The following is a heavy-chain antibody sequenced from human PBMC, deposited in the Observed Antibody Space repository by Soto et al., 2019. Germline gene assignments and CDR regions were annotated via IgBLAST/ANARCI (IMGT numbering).Heavy chain of an antibody. D-gene: IGHD1-7*01. CDR3: ARDATTGWNYPYYSYGMDV. Sequence: PGGSLRLSCAASGFTFSSYSMNWVRQAPGKGLEWVSSISSSSSYIYYADSVKGRFTISGDNAKNTLYLQMNRLRAEDTAVYYCARDATTGWNYPYYSYGMDVWGQGTTVTVSS. V-gene: IGHV3-21*01. J-gene: IGHJ6*02. CDR1: GFTFSSYS. CDR2: ISSSSSYI.